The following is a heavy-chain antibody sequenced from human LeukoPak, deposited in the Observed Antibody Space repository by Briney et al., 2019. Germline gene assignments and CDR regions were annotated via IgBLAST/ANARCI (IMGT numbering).Heavy chain of an antibody. Sequence: ASVKVSCKASGYTFTGYYMHWVRQAPGQGLEWMGWINPNSGGTNYAQKFQGRVTMSRDTSISTAYMELGRLRSDDTVVYYCARVGLYCSGGSCYRDWFDPWGQGTLVTVSS. V-gene: IGHV1-2*02. J-gene: IGHJ5*02. CDR1: GYTFTGYY. D-gene: IGHD2-15*01. CDR2: INPNSGGT. CDR3: ARVGLYCSGGSCYRDWFDP.